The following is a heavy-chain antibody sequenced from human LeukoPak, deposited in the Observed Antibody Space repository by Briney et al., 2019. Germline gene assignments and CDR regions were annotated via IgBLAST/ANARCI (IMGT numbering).Heavy chain of an antibody. V-gene: IGHV3-23*01. CDR2: ISGSGDST. Sequence: PGGSLRLSCAASGFTFSSCVMNWVRQAPGKGLEWVSTISGSGDSTYYAESVKGRFTISRDNSKNTLYLQMNSLRAEDTAVYYCAKEGGDGDYFDYWGQGTLVTVSS. D-gene: IGHD2-21*02. CDR1: GFTFSSCV. CDR3: AKEGGDGDYFDY. J-gene: IGHJ4*02.